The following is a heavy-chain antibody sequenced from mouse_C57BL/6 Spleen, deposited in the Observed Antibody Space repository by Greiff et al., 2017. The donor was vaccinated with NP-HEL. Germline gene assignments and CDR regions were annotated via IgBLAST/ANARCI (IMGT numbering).Heavy chain of an antibody. CDR2: ISSGGDYI. V-gene: IGHV5S21*01. Sequence: EVMLVESGEGLVKPGGSLKLSCAASGFTFSSYAMSWVRQTPEKRLEWVAYISSGGDYIYYADTVKGRFTISRDNARNTLYLQMSSLKSEDTAMYYCTRGSSGYVGSFDYWGQGTTLTVSS. D-gene: IGHD3-2*02. J-gene: IGHJ2*01. CDR1: GFTFSSYA. CDR3: TRGSSGYVGSFDY.